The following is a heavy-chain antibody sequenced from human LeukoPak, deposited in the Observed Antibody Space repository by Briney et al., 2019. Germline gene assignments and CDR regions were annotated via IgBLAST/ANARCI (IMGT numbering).Heavy chain of an antibody. CDR2: FYYSGST. V-gene: IGHV4-39*01. D-gene: IGHD3-22*01. Sequence: SETLSLTCTVSGGSISSSSYYWGWIRQPPGKGLEWIGSFYYSGSTYYNPSLKSRVTISVDTSKNQFSLKLSSVTAADTAVYYCARLEALYYYDSSGLKSFDYWGQGTLVTVSS. CDR3: ARLEALYYYDSSGLKSFDY. CDR1: GGSISSSSYY. J-gene: IGHJ4*02.